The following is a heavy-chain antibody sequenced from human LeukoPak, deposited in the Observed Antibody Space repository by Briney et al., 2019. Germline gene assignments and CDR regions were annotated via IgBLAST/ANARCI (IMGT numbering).Heavy chain of an antibody. CDR3: ARVVNYDFWSGYYIDY. J-gene: IGHJ4*02. V-gene: IGHV3-53*01. Sequence: PGGSLRLSCAASGFTVSSNYMSWVRQAPRKGLEWVSVIYSGGSTYYADSVKGRFTISRDNSNNTLYLQMNSLRAEDTAVYYCARVVNYDFWSGYYIDYWGQGTLVTVSS. CDR2: IYSGGST. CDR1: GFTVSSNY. D-gene: IGHD3-3*01.